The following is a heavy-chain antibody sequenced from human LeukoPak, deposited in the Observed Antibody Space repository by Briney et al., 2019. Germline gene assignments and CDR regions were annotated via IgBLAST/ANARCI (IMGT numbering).Heavy chain of an antibody. CDR3: GIESGSYFGLRYFDY. CDR1: GGTLSSYA. CDR2: IIPIFGTA. D-gene: IGHD1-26*01. J-gene: IGHJ4*02. V-gene: IGHV1-69*05. Sequence: SVKVFCKASGGTLSSYAISWVRQAPGQGLEWMGRIIPIFGTANYAQKFQGRVTITTDESTSTAYMELSSRSSEDTAVYYCGIESGSYFGLRYFDYWGQGTLVTVSS.